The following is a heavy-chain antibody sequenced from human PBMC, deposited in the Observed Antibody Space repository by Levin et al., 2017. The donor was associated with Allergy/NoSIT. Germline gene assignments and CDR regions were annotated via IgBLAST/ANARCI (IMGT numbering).Heavy chain of an antibody. V-gene: IGHV3-74*01. CDR1: GFTFSSYW. CDR3: ARDYTLGYFDWLFNNWFDP. Sequence: HPGGSLRLSCAASGFTFSSYWMHWVRQAPGKGLVWVSRINSDGSSTSYADSVKGRFTISRDNAKNTLYLQMNSLRAEDTAVYYCARDYTLGYFDWLFNNWFDPWGQGTLVTVSS. D-gene: IGHD3-9*01. J-gene: IGHJ5*02. CDR2: INSDGSST.